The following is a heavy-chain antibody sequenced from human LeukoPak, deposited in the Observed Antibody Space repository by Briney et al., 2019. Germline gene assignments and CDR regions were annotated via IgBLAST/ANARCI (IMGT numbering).Heavy chain of an antibody. V-gene: IGHV4-4*07. J-gene: IGHJ6*03. CDR2: IYASGST. Sequence: PSETLSLTCTVSGDSMSDSYWSWIRQPAGKGLEWIGRIYASGSTNYNPSLKSRVTLSVDTSSNQFSLTLSSVTAADTAVYHCARDIRSHNGPGGYYYYYTDVWGKGTTVTVSS. D-gene: IGHD2-8*01. CDR1: GDSMSDSY. CDR3: ARDIRSHNGPGGYYYYYTDV.